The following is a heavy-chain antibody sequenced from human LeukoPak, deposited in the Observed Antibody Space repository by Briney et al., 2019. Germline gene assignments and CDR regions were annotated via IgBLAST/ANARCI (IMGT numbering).Heavy chain of an antibody. CDR3: ARDMLGGFFDY. CDR2: IIPIFGTA. CDR1: GGTFSSYA. Sequence: ASVKVSCKASGGTFSSYAISWVRQAPGQGLEWMGRIIPIFGTANYAQKFQGRVTITTDESTSTAYMELSSLRSEDTAVYYCARDMLGGFFDYWGQGTPVTVSS. V-gene: IGHV1-69*05. D-gene: IGHD2-8*01. J-gene: IGHJ4*02.